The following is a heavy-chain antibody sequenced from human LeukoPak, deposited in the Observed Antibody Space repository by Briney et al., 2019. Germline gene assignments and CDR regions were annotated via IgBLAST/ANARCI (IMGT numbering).Heavy chain of an antibody. J-gene: IGHJ5*02. CDR2: ISSDGSIT. CDR1: GFTFSTYW. D-gene: IGHD2-2*01. CDR3: ARGVGYCSTTSCLFDP. V-gene: IGHV3-74*01. Sequence: PGGSLRLSCAASGFTFSTYWMHWVRQAPGKGLVWVSRISSDGSITGYADSVKGRFTISRDNAKNTLYLQMNSLRAEDTAVYYCARGVGYCSTTSCLFDPWGQGTLVTVSS.